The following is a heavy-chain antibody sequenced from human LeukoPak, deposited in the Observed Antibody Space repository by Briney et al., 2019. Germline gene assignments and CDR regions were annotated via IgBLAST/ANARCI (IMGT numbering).Heavy chain of an antibody. CDR2: INHSGST. D-gene: IGHD5-18*01. Sequence: SETLSLTCAVYGGSFSGYYWNWIRQPPGKGLEWIGEINHSGSTNYNPSLKSRVTVSLDTSKNQFSLKLSSVTAADTAVYYCARRGYSYGFSKAVSLDYWGQGTLVTVSS. J-gene: IGHJ4*02. CDR1: GGSFSGYY. CDR3: ARRGYSYGFSKAVSLDY. V-gene: IGHV4-34*01.